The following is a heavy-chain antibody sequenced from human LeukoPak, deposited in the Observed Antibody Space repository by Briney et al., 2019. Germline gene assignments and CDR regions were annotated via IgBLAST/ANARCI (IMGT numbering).Heavy chain of an antibody. Sequence: GGFLRLSCAASGFTFTSFAMGWVRQAPGKGLEWVSSITATSGHIFYADSVEGRFAISRDNSKNTLYLQMSSLRAEDTALYYCAKYLRPSGSPYALDFWGQGTMVTVSP. J-gene: IGHJ3*01. V-gene: IGHV3-23*01. D-gene: IGHD5-12*01. CDR1: GFTFTSFA. CDR2: ITATSGHI. CDR3: AKYLRPSGSPYALDF.